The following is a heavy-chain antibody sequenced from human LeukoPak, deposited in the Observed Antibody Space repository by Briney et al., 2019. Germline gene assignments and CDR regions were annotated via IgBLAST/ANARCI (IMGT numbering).Heavy chain of an antibody. J-gene: IGHJ4*02. Sequence: GASVKVSCKASGYTFTSYGISWVRQAPGQGLEWMGWISAYNGNTNYAQKLQGRVTMTTDTSTSTAYMELRSLRSGDTAVYYCAREHYDSSGPAFDYWGQGTLVTASS. CDR3: AREHYDSSGPAFDY. CDR1: GYTFTSYG. CDR2: ISAYNGNT. V-gene: IGHV1-18*01. D-gene: IGHD3-22*01.